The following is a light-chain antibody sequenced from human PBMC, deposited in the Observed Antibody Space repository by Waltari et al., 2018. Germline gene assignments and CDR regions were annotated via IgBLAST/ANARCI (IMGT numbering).Light chain of an antibody. CDR2: DVS. V-gene: IGLV2-14*03. J-gene: IGLJ3*02. CDR3: SSYTSSSTRV. Sequence: QSALTQPASVSGSPGQSITISCTGTSSDVGGSNYVSWYQQHPGKVPKLMIYDVSNRPSWVSNRFSGSKSGNTASLTISGLQAEDEADYYCSSYTSSSTRVFGGWTKLTVL. CDR1: SSDVGGSNY.